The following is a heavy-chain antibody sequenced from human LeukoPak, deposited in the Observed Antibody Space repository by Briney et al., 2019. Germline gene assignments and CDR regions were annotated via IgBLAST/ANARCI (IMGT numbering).Heavy chain of an antibody. V-gene: IGHV1-18*01. Sequence: ASVKVSCKASGYTFTSYGISWVRQAPGQGLEWMGWISAYNGNTNYAQKLQGRVTMTTDTSTSTAYMELRSLRSDDTAVYYCARASIAARRWGGRGYWYFDLWGRGTLVTVSS. CDR1: GYTFTSYG. CDR3: ARASIAARRWGGRGYWYFDL. CDR2: ISAYNGNT. J-gene: IGHJ2*01. D-gene: IGHD6-6*01.